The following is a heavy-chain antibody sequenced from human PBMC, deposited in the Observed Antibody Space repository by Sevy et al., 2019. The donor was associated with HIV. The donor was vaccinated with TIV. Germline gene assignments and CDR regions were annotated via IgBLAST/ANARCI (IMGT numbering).Heavy chain of an antibody. D-gene: IGHD1-26*01. CDR1: GFTFSNYW. J-gene: IGHJ4*02. CDR2: IDGDGTTT. CDR3: ARVLAIGKPNSMYY. V-gene: IGHV3-74*01. Sequence: GGSPRLSCAGSGFTFSNYWMHWVRQAPGKGLVWVSRIDGDGTTTNYADTVKGRFTISRDNAKNTLYLQMNSLRAEDTAVYYCARVLAIGKPNSMYYWGQGTLVTVSS.